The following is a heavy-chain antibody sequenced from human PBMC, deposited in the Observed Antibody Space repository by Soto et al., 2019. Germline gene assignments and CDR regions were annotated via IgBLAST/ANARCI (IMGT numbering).Heavy chain of an antibody. CDR3: ARNSHKESWFDP. D-gene: IGHD5-18*01. Sequence: PSETLSLTCTVSNGSISNFYWNWIRQSAGKGLEWIGRIHGSGSATYNPSLRSRVTMSVDTSKNQFSLKVNSVTGADTAVYYCARNSHKESWFDPWGQGTLVTVSS. CDR2: IHGSGSA. CDR1: NGSISNFY. J-gene: IGHJ5*02. V-gene: IGHV4-4*07.